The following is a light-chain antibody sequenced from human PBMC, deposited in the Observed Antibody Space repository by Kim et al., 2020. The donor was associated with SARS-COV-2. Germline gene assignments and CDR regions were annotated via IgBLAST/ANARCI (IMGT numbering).Light chain of an antibody. CDR2: GAS. Sequence: SPGERATVSYRASQSVSSNYIAWYQQKPGQAPRLLIYGASSRATGIPDRFSGSGSETDFILTISRLDPEDFAVYYCQHYGTSPLTFGGGTKVDIK. V-gene: IGKV3-20*01. CDR1: QSVSSNY. J-gene: IGKJ4*01. CDR3: QHYGTSPLT.